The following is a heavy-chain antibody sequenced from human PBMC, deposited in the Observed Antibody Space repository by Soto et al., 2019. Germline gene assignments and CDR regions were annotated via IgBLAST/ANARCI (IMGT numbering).Heavy chain of an antibody. J-gene: IGHJ4*02. CDR3: ARRGSSSWYGY. V-gene: IGHV4-39*01. CDR2: IYYSGST. D-gene: IGHD6-13*01. Sequence: QLQLQESGPGLVKPSETLSLTCTVSGGSISSXXXXXXXIXQPPGKGLEWIGSIYYSGSTYYNPSLKSRVTISXDTSKNQFSLXXXSVTXXDTAVYYCARRGSSSWYGYWGQGTLVTVSS. CDR1: GGSISSXXXX.